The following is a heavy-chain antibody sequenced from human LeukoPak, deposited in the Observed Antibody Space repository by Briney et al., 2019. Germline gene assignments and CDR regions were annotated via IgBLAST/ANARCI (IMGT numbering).Heavy chain of an antibody. V-gene: IGHV3-30*18. CDR2: VSYEGGTQ. D-gene: IGHD3-10*01. J-gene: IGHJ5*02. CDR3: AKEGTPHVSTWYDL. Sequence: GGSLRLSCAASGVTLSPYGMHWVRQAPGKGLEWVAVVSYEGGTQHYADSVKGRFIISRDKPRNTLYLQMNILRTEDTAVYYCAKEGTPHVSTWYDLWGQGTQVIVSS. CDR1: GVTLSPYG.